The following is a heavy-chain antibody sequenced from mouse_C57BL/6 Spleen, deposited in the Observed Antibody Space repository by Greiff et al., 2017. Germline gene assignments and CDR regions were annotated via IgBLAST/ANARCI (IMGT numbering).Heavy chain of an antibody. CDR1: GYTFTSYG. V-gene: IGHV1-81*01. Sequence: QVPLQQSGAELARPGASVKLSCKASGYTFTSYGISWVKQRTGPGLEWIGEIYPRSGNTYYNEKFKGKATLTADKSSSTAYMELRSLTSEDSAVYFCARWLLREGAMDYWGQGTSVTVSS. CDR2: IYPRSGNT. D-gene: IGHD2-3*01. CDR3: ARWLLREGAMDY. J-gene: IGHJ4*01.